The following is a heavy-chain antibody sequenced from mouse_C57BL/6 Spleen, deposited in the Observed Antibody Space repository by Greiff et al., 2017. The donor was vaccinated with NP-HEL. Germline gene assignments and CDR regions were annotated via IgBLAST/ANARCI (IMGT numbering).Heavy chain of an antibody. CDR1: GYTFTEYT. D-gene: IGHD3-3*01. Sequence: VQLQQSGAELVKPGASVKLSCKASGYTFTEYTIHWVKQRSGQGLEWIGWFYPGSGSIKYNEKFKDKATLTADKSSSPVYMEIRRLTSEDSAVYFWARHEGAGRGGYYFDYWGQGTTLTVSS. CDR2: FYPGSGSI. J-gene: IGHJ2*01. CDR3: ARHEGAGRGGYYFDY. V-gene: IGHV1-62-2*01.